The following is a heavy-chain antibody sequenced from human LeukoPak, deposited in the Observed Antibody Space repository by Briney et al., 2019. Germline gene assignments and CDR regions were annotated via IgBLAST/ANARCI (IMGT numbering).Heavy chain of an antibody. Sequence: GGSLRLSCAASGFSFSSYTMNWVRQAPGKGLEWVSSISISSSSIYYADSVKGRFTISRDDSENTLYLQMSSLRAEDTAVYYCAKATGYLLWGQGTLVTVSS. D-gene: IGHD1-14*01. V-gene: IGHV3-21*04. CDR1: GFSFSSYT. J-gene: IGHJ4*02. CDR3: AKATGYLL. CDR2: ISISSSSI.